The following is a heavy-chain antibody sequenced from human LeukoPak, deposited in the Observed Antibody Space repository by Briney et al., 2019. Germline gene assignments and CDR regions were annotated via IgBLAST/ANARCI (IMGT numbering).Heavy chain of an antibody. Sequence: PSETLSLTCAVYGXSFSGYQWSWVRQPPGKGLEWIGEINHSGVADYNPSLKSRVTISLDTSKNQFSLRLRSVTAADTAMYYCARILRYYGSGSYGYWGQGTLVTVSS. V-gene: IGHV4-34*01. D-gene: IGHD3-10*01. CDR3: ARILRYYGSGSYGY. CDR1: GXSFSGYQ. CDR2: INHSGVA. J-gene: IGHJ4*02.